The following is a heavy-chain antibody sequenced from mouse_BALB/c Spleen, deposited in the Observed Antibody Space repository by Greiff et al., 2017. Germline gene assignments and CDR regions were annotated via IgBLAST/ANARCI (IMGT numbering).Heavy chain of an antibody. CDR2: INPDSSTI. CDR3: ARPGRYDVGYYYAMDY. D-gene: IGHD2-14*01. Sequence: EVKLLESGGGLVQPGGSLKLSCAASGFDFSRYWMSWVRQAPGKGLEWIGEINPDSSTINYTPSLKDKFIISRDNAKNTLYLQMSKVRSEDTALYYCARPGRYDVGYYYAMDYWGQGTSVTVSS. CDR1: GFDFSRYW. J-gene: IGHJ4*01. V-gene: IGHV4-1*02.